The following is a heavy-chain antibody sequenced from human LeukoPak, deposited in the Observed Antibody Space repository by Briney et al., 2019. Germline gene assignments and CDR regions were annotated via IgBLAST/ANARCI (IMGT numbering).Heavy chain of an antibody. Sequence: PGGSLRLSCAASGFTFDDYTMHWVRQAPGKGLEWVSLISWDGGSTYYADSVKGRFTISRDNSKNSLYLQMNSLRTGDTALYYYAKDPFDYWGQGTLVTVSS. J-gene: IGHJ4*02. CDR2: ISWDGGST. CDR3: AKDPFDY. CDR1: GFTFDDYT. V-gene: IGHV3-43*01.